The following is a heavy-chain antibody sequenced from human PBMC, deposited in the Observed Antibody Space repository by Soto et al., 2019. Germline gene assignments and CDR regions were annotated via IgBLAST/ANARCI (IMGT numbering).Heavy chain of an antibody. CDR1: GDSFSNYA. V-gene: IGHV1-69*01. CDR3: ARAVRTGFYGIDV. CDR2: LIPVFGTS. Sequence: QVQLVQSGAEVKKPGSSVKVSCRAFGDSFSNYAVNWLRQAPGRGLEWMGGLIPVFGTSNYAEKFQGRLTITADESTSTAYMELSSLTSEDTAVYYCARAVRTGFYGIDVWGQGTTVSVSS. J-gene: IGHJ6*02.